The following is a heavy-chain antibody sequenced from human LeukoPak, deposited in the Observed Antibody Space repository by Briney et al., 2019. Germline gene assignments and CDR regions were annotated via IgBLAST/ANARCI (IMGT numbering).Heavy chain of an antibody. CDR3: ARTAMAYYFDY. D-gene: IGHD5-18*01. Sequence: GGSLRLSCAASGFTFSSYSMNWVRQAPGKGLEWVSSISSSSSYIYYADSVKGRFTIFRDNAKNSLYLQMNSLRAEDTAVYYCARTAMAYYFDYWGQGTLVTVSS. CDR1: GFTFSSYS. V-gene: IGHV3-21*01. CDR2: ISSSSSYI. J-gene: IGHJ4*02.